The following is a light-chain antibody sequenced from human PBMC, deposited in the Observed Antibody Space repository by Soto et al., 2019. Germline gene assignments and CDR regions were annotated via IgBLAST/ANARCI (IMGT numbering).Light chain of an antibody. J-gene: IGLJ2*01. CDR3: CSYAGNYIGV. V-gene: IGLV2-11*01. CDR2: DVS. CDR1: SSDVGGYNY. Sequence: QSALTQPRSVSGFPGQSVTISCTGTSSDVGGYNYVSWYQQHPGKAPKLIIYDVSKRPSGVPDRFSGSKSGNTAALTISGLQAEDEDDYYGCSYAGNYIGVFGGGTKLTVL.